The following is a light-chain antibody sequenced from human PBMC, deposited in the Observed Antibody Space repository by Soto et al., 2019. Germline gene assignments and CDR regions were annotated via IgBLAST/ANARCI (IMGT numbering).Light chain of an antibody. CDR3: QQRRNWPPLT. CDR2: DAS. J-gene: IGKJ4*01. CDR1: LSVGTY. Sequence: EVVLTQSPATLSLSPGERATLSCRASLSVGTYLAWYQQKRGQAPRLLIYDASKRATGIPVRFSGSGSGTDFPLNITRSEPEGFAVYYWQQRRNWPPLTFGGGTKVEIK. V-gene: IGKV3-11*01.